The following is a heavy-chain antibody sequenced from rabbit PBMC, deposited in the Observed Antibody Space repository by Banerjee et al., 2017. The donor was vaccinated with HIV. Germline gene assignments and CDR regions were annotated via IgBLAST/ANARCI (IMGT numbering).Heavy chain of an antibody. Sequence: QEQLEESGGDLVKPEGSLTLTCTASGFSFSNKYVMCWVRQAPGKGLEWIACINTSSGNTVYASWAKGRFTISKTSSTTVALQMTGLTAADTATCFCARGSAYAGAGYALWGPGTLVTVS. CDR3: ARGSAYAGAGYAL. V-gene: IGHV1S45*01. CDR1: GFSFSNKYV. J-gene: IGHJ4*01. CDR2: INTSSGNT. D-gene: IGHD4-2*01.